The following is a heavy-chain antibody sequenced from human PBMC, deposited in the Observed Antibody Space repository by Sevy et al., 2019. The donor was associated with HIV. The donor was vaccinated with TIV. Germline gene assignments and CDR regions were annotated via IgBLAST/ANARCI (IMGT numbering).Heavy chain of an antibody. CDR1: GFTFSSYW. D-gene: IGHD6-6*01. CDR3: ARGTARRSPFDY. CDR2: IKQDGSEK. J-gene: IGHJ4*02. V-gene: IGHV3-7*01. Sequence: LSLTCAASGFTFSSYWMSWVRQAPGKGLEWVANIKQDGSEKYYVDSVKGRFTISRDNAKNSLYLQMNSLRAEDTAVYYCARGTARRSPFDYWGQGTLVTVSS.